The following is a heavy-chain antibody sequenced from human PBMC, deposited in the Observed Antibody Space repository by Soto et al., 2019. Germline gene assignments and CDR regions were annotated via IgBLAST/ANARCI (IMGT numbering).Heavy chain of an antibody. D-gene: IGHD3-3*01. CDR2: IIPILGIA. Sequence: QVQLVQSGAEVKKPGSSVKVSCKASGGTFSSYTISWVRQAPGQGLEWMGRIIPILGIANYAQKIQGRVTITADKSTSTAYVALSSLRTEDTAVYYCAGVTGYDFWSGYPSQARLGYYMDVWGKGTTVTVSS. J-gene: IGHJ6*03. CDR3: AGVTGYDFWSGYPSQARLGYYMDV. V-gene: IGHV1-69*02. CDR1: GGTFSSYT.